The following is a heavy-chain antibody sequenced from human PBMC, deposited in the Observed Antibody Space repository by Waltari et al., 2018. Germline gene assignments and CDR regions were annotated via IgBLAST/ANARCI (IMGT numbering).Heavy chain of an antibody. CDR2: IQYDGSNK. CDR1: GFTFSSYG. CDR3: ATTVASFYYFDY. D-gene: IGHD4-4*01. J-gene: IGHJ4*03. Sequence: QVQLVESGGGVVQPGGSLRLSCAASGFTFSSYGMHWVRQAPGKGLEWVAFIQYDGSNKYYADSVKGRFTISRDNSKNTLYLQMNSLRAEDTAVYFCATTVASFYYFDYWGQGTTVTVSS. V-gene: IGHV3-30*02.